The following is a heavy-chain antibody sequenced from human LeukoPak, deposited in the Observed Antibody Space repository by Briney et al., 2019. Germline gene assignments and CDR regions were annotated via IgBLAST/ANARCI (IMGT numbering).Heavy chain of an antibody. V-gene: IGHV3-48*01. Sequence: GGSLRLSCAASGFTFSSYSMNWVRQAPGKGLEWVSYIRSSSTIIYYTDSVKGRFTISRDNAKNSLHLQMNSLTAEDTAVYYCARAGDSTTWYPLDYWGQGTLVTVSS. CDR1: GFTFSSYS. CDR3: ARAGDSTTWYPLDY. CDR2: IRSSSTII. D-gene: IGHD6-13*01. J-gene: IGHJ4*02.